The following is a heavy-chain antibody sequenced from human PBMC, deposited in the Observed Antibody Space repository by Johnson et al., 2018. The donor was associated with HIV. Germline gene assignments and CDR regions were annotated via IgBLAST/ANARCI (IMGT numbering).Heavy chain of an antibody. J-gene: IGHJ3*02. V-gene: IGHV3-11*01. Sequence: QVQLVESGGGLIQPGGSLRLSCAASGFTVSSNYMSWIRQAPGKGLEWVSYISSSGSTIYYADSVKGRFTISRDNSNNTLYLQMTNLRADDTALYYCARVRTGDSSGYHDAFDIWGQGTMVTVSS. CDR3: ARVRTGDSSGYHDAFDI. CDR2: ISSSGSTI. CDR1: GFTVSSNY. D-gene: IGHD3-22*01.